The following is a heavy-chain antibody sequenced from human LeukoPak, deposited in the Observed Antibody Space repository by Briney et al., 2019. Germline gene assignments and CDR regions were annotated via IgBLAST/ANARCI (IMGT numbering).Heavy chain of an antibody. Sequence: GGSLRLSCAASGFTFSNYAMSWGPQAPGKGLEWVSGISGSGGSGSGGSTYYADSVKGRLTISRDNSRNTLYLQMNSLRAEDTAVYYCARGHGRGSSSFYSWGGGTYYFDYWGQGTLVTVSS. CDR1: GFTFSNYA. D-gene: IGHD6-6*01. J-gene: IGHJ4*02. V-gene: IGHV3-23*01. CDR2: ISGSGGSGSGGST. CDR3: ARGHGRGSSSFYSWGGGTYYFDY.